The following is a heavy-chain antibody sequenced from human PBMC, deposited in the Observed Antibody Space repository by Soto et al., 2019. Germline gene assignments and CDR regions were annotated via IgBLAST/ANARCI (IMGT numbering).Heavy chain of an antibody. V-gene: IGHV4-59*08. CDR2: IQYNGYS. Sequence: QVQLQESGPGLVKPSETLSLTCTVSGGSITNYYCSWFRQPPGKGLEWIGYIQYNGYSAYNLSLNRRVTMSMDTSKTQFSLRVESGTATDTAVYYCARHGFGPLHGLVDVWGQGTTVIVSS. D-gene: IGHD3-10*01. CDR1: GGSITNYY. J-gene: IGHJ6*02. CDR3: ARHGFGPLHGLVDV.